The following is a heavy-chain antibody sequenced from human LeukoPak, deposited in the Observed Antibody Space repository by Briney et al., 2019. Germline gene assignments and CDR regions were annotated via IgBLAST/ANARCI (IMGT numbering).Heavy chain of an antibody. CDR1: GFRFSNYA. CDR2: ISASGGST. V-gene: IGHV3-23*01. J-gene: IGHJ4*02. Sequence: GGSLRLSCAASGFRFSNYAMSWVRQAPGKGLEWVSAISASGGSTYYADSVKGRFTISRDNSKNTLYLQMNSLRAEDTAVYYCAKKDNGNYFNFDYWGQGTLVTVSS. D-gene: IGHD2/OR15-2a*01. CDR3: AKKDNGNYFNFDY.